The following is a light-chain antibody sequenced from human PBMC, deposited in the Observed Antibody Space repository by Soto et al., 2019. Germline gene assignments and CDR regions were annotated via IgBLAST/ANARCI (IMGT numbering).Light chain of an antibody. V-gene: IGLV2-8*01. J-gene: IGLJ3*02. CDR1: SSDVGGYNY. Sequence: QSALSQPPSASGSPGQSVTISCTGTSSDVGGYNYVSWYQQHPGKAPKLMIYEVSKRPSGVPDRFSGSKSGNTASLTVSGPQGEEGSGYFRKLNAGKNNGVFGGGTKLTVL. CDR3: KLNAGKNNGV. CDR2: EVS.